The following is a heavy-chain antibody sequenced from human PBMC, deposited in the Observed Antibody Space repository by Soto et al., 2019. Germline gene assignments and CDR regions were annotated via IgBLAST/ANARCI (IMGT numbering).Heavy chain of an antibody. Sequence: QVQLQGSGPRLVKPSQTLSLTCTVSDDSISDVNYYWSWIRQSPDKGLEWIGNIYDGVSTYSNPSLKSRFTLSIATSKNQCSLQLSSMSAADTAVYYCTRGPSGDKVAYWGKGTLVTVSS. V-gene: IGHV4-30-4*01. CDR2: IYDGVST. J-gene: IGHJ4*02. CDR1: DDSISDVNYY. D-gene: IGHD7-27*01. CDR3: TRGPSGDKVAY.